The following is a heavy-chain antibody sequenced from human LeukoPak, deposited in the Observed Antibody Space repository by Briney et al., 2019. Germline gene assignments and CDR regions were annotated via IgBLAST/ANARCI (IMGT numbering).Heavy chain of an antibody. V-gene: IGHV4-59*08. CDR2: IYNSETT. CDR3: ARHDGD. Sequence: SETLSLTCIVSGGSITGNYWSWSRQPPGKGLEWIGYIYNSETTNYNPSLKSRVTISIDTSKNQFSLKLSSVTAADTAVYYCARHDGDWGQGILVTVSS. J-gene: IGHJ4*02. CDR1: GGSITGNY. D-gene: IGHD4-17*01.